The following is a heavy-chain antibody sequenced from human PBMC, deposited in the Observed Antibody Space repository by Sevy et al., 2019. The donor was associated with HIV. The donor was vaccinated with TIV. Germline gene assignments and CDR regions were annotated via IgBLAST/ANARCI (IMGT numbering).Heavy chain of an antibody. D-gene: IGHD1-20*01. CDR3: ATGRKSYNCIGGMSYYFDY. J-gene: IGHJ4*02. CDR2: LDPEDGET. CDR1: GYTLTELS. Sequence: ASVKVSCKVSGYTLTELSMHWVRQAPGKGLEWMGGLDPEDGETIYAEKFQGRVTMTEDTSTDTAYMGLSSLRSVDTAVYYCATGRKSYNCIGGMSYYFDYWGQGTLVTVSS. V-gene: IGHV1-24*01.